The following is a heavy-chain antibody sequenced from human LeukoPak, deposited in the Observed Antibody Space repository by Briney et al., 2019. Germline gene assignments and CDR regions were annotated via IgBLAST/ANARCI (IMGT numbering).Heavy chain of an antibody. J-gene: IGHJ4*02. V-gene: IGHV3-11*01. D-gene: IGHD3-10*01. CDR2: ISSSGSTI. CDR3: ASSIEAMVRGALFDY. CDR1: GFTFSNYY. Sequence: GGSLRLSCAAAGFTFSNYYMSWIRQAPGKGLEWVSYISSSGSTIYYADSVKGRFTISRDNAKNSLYLQKNSLRAEDTAVYYCASSIEAMVRGALFDYWGQGTLVTVSS.